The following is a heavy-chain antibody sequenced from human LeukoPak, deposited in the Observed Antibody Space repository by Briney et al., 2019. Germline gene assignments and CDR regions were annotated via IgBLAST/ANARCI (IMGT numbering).Heavy chain of an antibody. CDR1: GGSFSGYY. Sequence: PSETLSLTCAVYGGSFSGYYWSWIRQPPGKGLERIGEINHSGSTNYNPSLKSRVTISVDTSKNQFSLKLSSVTAADTAVYYCARNYDIMDFDYWGQGTLVTVSS. J-gene: IGHJ4*02. V-gene: IGHV4-34*01. CDR2: INHSGST. D-gene: IGHD3-9*01. CDR3: ARNYDIMDFDY.